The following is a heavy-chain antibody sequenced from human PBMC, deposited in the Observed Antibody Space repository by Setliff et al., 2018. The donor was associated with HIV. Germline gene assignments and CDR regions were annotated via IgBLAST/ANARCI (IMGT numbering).Heavy chain of an antibody. Sequence: ASVKVSCKASGYSFTDYYIHWVRQAPGQGLEWMGWINPNSSGTTYVQKFQGWVSMTRDTSIGTAYMELSRLRYDDTAIYYCARSPDPYSGTTDYWGQGTLVTVSS. J-gene: IGHJ4*02. D-gene: IGHD1-26*01. V-gene: IGHV1-2*04. CDR1: GYSFTDYY. CDR3: ARSPDPYSGTTDY. CDR2: INPNSSGT.